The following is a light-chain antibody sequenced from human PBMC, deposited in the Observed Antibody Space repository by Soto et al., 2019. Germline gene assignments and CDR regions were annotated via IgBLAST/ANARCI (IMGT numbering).Light chain of an antibody. Sequence: EIVLTQSPGTLSLAPGERATLFCRVSQIVTSSYLAWYQQKPGQAPRLLIYGASSRATGIPDRFSASGSGTDFNLTISRLEPEDFAVYYCQQHGSSPPSWTFGQGTKVEIK. V-gene: IGKV3-20*01. J-gene: IGKJ1*01. CDR3: QQHGSSPPSWT. CDR2: GAS. CDR1: QIVTSSY.